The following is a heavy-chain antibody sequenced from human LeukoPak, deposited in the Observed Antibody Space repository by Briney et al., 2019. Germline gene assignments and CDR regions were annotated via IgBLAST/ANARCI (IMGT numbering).Heavy chain of an antibody. V-gene: IGHV4-39*07. CDR2: IYYSGST. CDR1: GGSISSSSYY. CDR3: ASRKFYGSGSYRHQDY. J-gene: IGHJ4*02. D-gene: IGHD3-10*01. Sequence: SETLSLTCTVSGGSISSSSYYWGWIRQPPGKGLEWIGSIYYSGSTYYNPSLKSRVTISVDTSKNQFSLKLSSVTAADTAVYYCASRKFYGSGSYRHQDYWGQGTLVTVSS.